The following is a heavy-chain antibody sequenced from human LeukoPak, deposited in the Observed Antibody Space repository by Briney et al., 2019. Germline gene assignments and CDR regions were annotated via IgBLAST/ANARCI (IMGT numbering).Heavy chain of an antibody. D-gene: IGHD2-2*03. CDR1: GGSISSYY. Sequence: PSETLSLTCTVSGGSISSYYWSWIRQPPGKGLEWIGYIYYSGSTNYNPSLKSRVTISVDTSKNQFSLKLSSVIAADTAVYYCARLNGYCSSTSCYPDYWGQGTLVTVSS. CDR3: ARLNGYCSSTSCYPDY. J-gene: IGHJ4*02. CDR2: IYYSGST. V-gene: IGHV4-59*08.